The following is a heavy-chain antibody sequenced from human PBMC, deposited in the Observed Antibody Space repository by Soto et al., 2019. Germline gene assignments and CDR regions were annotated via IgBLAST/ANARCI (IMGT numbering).Heavy chain of an antibody. D-gene: IGHD3-3*01. CDR3: ARMIRFLEWGNWFDP. CDR1: GGSISSYY. V-gene: IGHV4-59*01. J-gene: IGHJ5*02. CDR2: IYYSGST. Sequence: SETLSLTCTVSGGSISSYYWSWIRQPPGKGLEWIGYIYYSGSTNYNPSLKSRVTISVDTSKNQFSLKLSSVTAADTAVYYCARMIRFLEWGNWFDPWGQGTLVTVSS.